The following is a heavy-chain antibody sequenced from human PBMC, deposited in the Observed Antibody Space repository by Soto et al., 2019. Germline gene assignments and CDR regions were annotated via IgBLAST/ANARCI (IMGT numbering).Heavy chain of an antibody. V-gene: IGHV1-2*02. CDR3: ARGRQGYYDSSGYTDY. CDR1: GYTFTGYY. J-gene: IGHJ4*02. CDR2: INPNSGGT. D-gene: IGHD3-22*01. Sequence: GASVKVSCKASGYTFTGYYMRWVRQAPGQGLEWMGWINPNSGGTNYAQKFQGRVTMTRDTSISTAYMELSRLRSEDTAVYYCARGRQGYYDSSGYTDYWGQGTLVTVSS.